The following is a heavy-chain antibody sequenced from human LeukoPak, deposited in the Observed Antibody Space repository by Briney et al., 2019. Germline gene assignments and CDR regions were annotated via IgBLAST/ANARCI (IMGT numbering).Heavy chain of an antibody. CDR1: GFTFSSYS. J-gene: IGHJ3*02. Sequence: PGGSLRLSCAASGFTFSSYSMNWVRQAPGKGLEWVSSISSSSSYIYYADSVKGRLTISRDNAKNSLYLQMNSLRAEDTAVYYCARSTGSPDAFDIWGQGTMVTVSS. CDR2: ISSSSSYI. D-gene: IGHD2-15*01. CDR3: ARSTGSPDAFDI. V-gene: IGHV3-21*01.